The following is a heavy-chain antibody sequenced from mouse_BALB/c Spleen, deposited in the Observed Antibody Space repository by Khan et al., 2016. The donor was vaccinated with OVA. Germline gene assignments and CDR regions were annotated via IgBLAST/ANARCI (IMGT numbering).Heavy chain of an antibody. D-gene: IGHD1-1*01. CDR2: INTYTGEP. J-gene: IGHJ4*01. CDR3: ARTLYGSGYDYAMDY. CDR1: GYIFTNYG. V-gene: IGHV9-3-1*01. Sequence: QVQLKQSGPELKKPGETVKISCKASGYIFTNYGMTWVKQAPGKGLKWMGWINTYTGEPTYADDFKGRFAFSLETSANTAYLQINNLKNEDTATNFCARTLYGSGYDYAMDYWGQGTSVTVSS.